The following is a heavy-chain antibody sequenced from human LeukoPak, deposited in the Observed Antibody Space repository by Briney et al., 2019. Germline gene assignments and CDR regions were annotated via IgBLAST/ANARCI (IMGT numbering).Heavy chain of an antibody. D-gene: IGHD5-24*01. CDR2: IIPIFGTA. J-gene: IGHJ4*02. Sequence: GASVKVSCKASGGTFSSYAISWVRQAPGQGLEWMGGIIPIFGTANYAQKFQGRVTITADESTSTAYMELSSLRSEDTAVYYCARDRGRDGYNYLDYWGQGTLVTVSS. CDR3: ARDRGRDGYNYLDY. V-gene: IGHV1-69*13. CDR1: GGTFSSYA.